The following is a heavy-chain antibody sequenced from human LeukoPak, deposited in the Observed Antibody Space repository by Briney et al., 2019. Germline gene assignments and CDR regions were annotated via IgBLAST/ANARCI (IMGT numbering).Heavy chain of an antibody. CDR1: GFTFSDFW. V-gene: IGHV3-23*01. CDR3: AKHSGSYSGGLPIDY. D-gene: IGHD1-26*01. J-gene: IGHJ4*02. Sequence: GGSLRLSCAASGFTFSDFWMSWVRQAPGKGLEWVSAISGSGGSTYYADSVKGRFTISRDNSKNTLYLQMNSLRAEDTAVYYCAKHSGSYSGGLPIDYWGQGTLVTVSS. CDR2: ISGSGGST.